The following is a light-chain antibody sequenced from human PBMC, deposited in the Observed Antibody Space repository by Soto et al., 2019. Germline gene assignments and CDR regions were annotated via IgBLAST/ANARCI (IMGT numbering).Light chain of an antibody. J-gene: IGLJ2*01. Sequence: QSVLTQPRSVSGSPGQSVTISCTGTSSDVGGYNYVSWYHQHPGKAPKLMIYDVSKRPSGVPDRFSGSKSGNTASLTISGLQAEDEADYYCCSYAGSYTPFGGGTKLTVL. CDR2: DVS. V-gene: IGLV2-11*01. CDR1: SSDVGGYNY. CDR3: CSYAGSYTP.